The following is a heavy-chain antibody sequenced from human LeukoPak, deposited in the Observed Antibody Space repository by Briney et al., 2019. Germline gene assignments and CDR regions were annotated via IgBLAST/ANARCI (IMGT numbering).Heavy chain of an antibody. CDR1: GFTFDDYG. V-gene: IGHV3-20*04. J-gene: IGHJ5*02. CDR2: INWDGGST. Sequence: GGSLRLSCAASGFTFDDYGMSWVRQVPGKGLEWVSGINWDGGSTGYGDSVKGRFTISRDNAKNSLHLQMNSLRAEDTAVYYCARGAGIYYTTGWTGWFDPWGQGTLVTVTS. D-gene: IGHD3-3*01. CDR3: ARGAGIYYTTGWTGWFDP.